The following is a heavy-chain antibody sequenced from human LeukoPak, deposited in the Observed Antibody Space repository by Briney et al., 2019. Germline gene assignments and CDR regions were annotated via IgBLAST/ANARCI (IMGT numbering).Heavy chain of an antibody. CDR1: GGTFSSYA. D-gene: IGHD2-2*01. V-gene: IGHV1-69*01. J-gene: IGHJ4*02. CDR3: ARDRGIVVVPAAIISYYFDY. Sequence: PVKVSCKASGGTFSSYAISWVRQAPGQGLEWMGGIIPIFGTANYAQKFQGRVTITADESTSTAYMELSSLRSEDTAVYYCARDRGIVVVPAAIISYYFDYWGQGTLVTVSS. CDR2: IIPIFGTA.